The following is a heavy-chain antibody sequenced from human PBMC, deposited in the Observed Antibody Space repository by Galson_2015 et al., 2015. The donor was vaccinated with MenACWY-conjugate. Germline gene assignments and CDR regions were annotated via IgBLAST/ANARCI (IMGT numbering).Heavy chain of an antibody. CDR2: ISYDGSNK. V-gene: IGHV3-30*18. J-gene: IGHJ4*02. CDR1: GFTLSSYG. D-gene: IGHD3-22*01. CDR3: AKDLGVVVVAYTGGDY. Sequence: SLRLSCAASGFTLSSYGMHWVRQAPGKGLERVAVISYDGSNKYYADSVKGRFTISRDNSKNTLYLQMNSLRAEDTAVYYCAKDLGVVVVAYTGGDYWGQGTLVTVSS.